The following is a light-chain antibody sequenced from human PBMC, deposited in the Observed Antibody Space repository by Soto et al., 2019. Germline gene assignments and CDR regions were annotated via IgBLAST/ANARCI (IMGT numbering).Light chain of an antibody. CDR3: QKYNSAPWT. CDR1: QHISNY. J-gene: IGKJ1*01. CDR2: AAS. Sequence: DIQMTQSPSSLSASVGGRVTITCRASQHISNYLAWYQQKPGKVPKLLIYAASTLQSGVPSRFSGGASGPDFTLTISSLQPEDVATYYCQKYNSAPWTFGQGTKVEIK. V-gene: IGKV1-27*01.